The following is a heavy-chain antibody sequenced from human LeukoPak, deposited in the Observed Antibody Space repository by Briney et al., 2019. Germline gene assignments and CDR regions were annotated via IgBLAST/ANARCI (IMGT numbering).Heavy chain of an antibody. CDR1: GYTFTDYY. CDR3: ARDGGNSLFED. Sequence: ASVKVSCKASGYTFTDYYMHWVRQAPGQGLEWMGRINPNSGGTNYAQKFQGRVTITADESTSTAYMELSSLRSEDTAVYYCARDGGNSLFEDWGQGTLVTVSS. J-gene: IGHJ4*02. D-gene: IGHD4-23*01. CDR2: INPNSGGT. V-gene: IGHV1-2*06.